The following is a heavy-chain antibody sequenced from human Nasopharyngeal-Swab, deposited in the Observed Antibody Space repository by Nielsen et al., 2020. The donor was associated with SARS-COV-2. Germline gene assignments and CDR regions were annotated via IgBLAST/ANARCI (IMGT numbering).Heavy chain of an antibody. CDR2: INHSGST. J-gene: IGHJ5*02. D-gene: IGHD6-19*01. CDR1: GGSFSGYY. CDR3: ARGLGDSSGWYTSTRYNWFDP. Sequence: SETLSLTCAVYGGSFSGYYWSWIRQPPGKGLEWIGEINHSGSTNYNPSLESRVTISVDTSKNQFSLKLSSVTAADTAVYYCARGLGDSSGWYTSTRYNWFDPWGQGTLVTVSS. V-gene: IGHV4-34*01.